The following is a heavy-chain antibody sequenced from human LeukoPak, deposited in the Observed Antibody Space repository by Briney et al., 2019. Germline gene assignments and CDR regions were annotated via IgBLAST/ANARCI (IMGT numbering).Heavy chain of an antibody. CDR3: AKDGTGGTWDY. CDR2: ISGTGGST. V-gene: IGHV3-23*01. D-gene: IGHD1-1*01. J-gene: IGHJ4*02. Sequence: GGSLRLSCAASGFTFHGYAMSWVRQAPGKGLEWVSAISGTGGSTFYADSVKGRFSISRDNSKSTLYLQMNSLRAEDTAVYYCAKDGTGGTWDYWGRGTLVTVSS. CDR1: GFTFHGYA.